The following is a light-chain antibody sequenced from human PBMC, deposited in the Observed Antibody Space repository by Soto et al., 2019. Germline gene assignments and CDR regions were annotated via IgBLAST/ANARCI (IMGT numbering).Light chain of an antibody. Sequence: HSVLTQPASVSGSPGQSITISCTGTNNLVSWYQQHPGKAPKVVICEGTKRPSSVSNRFSGSNSGRTASLTISGLRAEDEAHYFCCVYVGARSYVFGPGTKVTVL. V-gene: IGLV2-23*01. CDR2: EGT. CDR3: CVYVGARSYV. J-gene: IGLJ1*01. CDR1: NNL.